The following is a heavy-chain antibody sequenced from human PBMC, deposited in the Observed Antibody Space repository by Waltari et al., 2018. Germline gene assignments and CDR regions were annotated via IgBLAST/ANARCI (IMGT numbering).Heavy chain of an antibody. D-gene: IGHD6-19*01. CDR2: IKQDASEK. J-gene: IGHJ4*01. CDR3: AASVGVAPNY. Sequence: EVQLVESGGGLVQPGGSLRLSCAGSGCTFNNYWMTWVRQAPGKGLEWVANIKQDASEKYYVDSVKGRFTISRDNTKNSLYLQMNSLRAEDTAVYYCAASVGVAPNYWGHGTLVTVSS. V-gene: IGHV3-7*01. CDR1: GCTFNNYW.